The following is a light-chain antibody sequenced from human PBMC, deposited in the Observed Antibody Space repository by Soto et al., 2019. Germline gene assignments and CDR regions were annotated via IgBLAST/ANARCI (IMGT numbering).Light chain of an antibody. J-gene: IGLJ2*01. V-gene: IGLV1-51*01. CDR2: DND. CDR1: LDTGNLY. CDR3: ATWDSNLNVGRGVI. Sequence: QSVLTQPPSVSAAPGQKVTISCSGLDTGNLYISWYQQVPGAAPKLLIHDNDKRPSGISDRFSGSRSGTSATLGITGLQTGDEADYFCATWDSNLNVGRGVIFGGGTKLTVL.